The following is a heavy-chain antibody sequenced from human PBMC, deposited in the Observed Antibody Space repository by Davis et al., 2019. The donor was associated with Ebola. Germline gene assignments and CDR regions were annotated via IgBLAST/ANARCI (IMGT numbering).Heavy chain of an antibody. CDR1: GFTFSSYW. Sequence: GGSLRLSCPASGFTFSSYWMSCVRQAPGKGLEWVANIKQDGSEKYYADSVKGRFTISRDNAKNSLYLQMNSLRAEDTALYYCAKVGYCGGDCSYFDYWGQGTLVTVSS. CDR3: AKVGYCGGDCSYFDY. V-gene: IGHV3-7*03. D-gene: IGHD2-21*01. J-gene: IGHJ4*02. CDR2: IKQDGSEK.